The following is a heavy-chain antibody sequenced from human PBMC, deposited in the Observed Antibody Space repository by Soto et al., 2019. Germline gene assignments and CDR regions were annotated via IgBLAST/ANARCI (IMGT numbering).Heavy chain of an antibody. CDR1: GFTFSSYG. V-gene: IGHV3-33*01. CDR2: IWYDGSNK. CDR3: ARYGSGYYYPLDY. D-gene: IGHD3-22*01. J-gene: IGHJ4*02. Sequence: TGGSLRLSCAASGFTFSSYGMHWVRQAPGKGLEWVAVIWYDGSNKYYADSVKGRFTISRDNSKNTLYLQMNSLRAEDTAVYYCARYGSGYYYPLDYWGQGTLVTVSS.